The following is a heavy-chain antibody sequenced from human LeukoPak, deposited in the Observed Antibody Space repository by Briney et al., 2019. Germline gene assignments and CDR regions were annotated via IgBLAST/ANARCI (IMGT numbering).Heavy chain of an antibody. D-gene: IGHD5-18*01. J-gene: IGHJ4*02. CDR1: GFTFSSYW. CDR2: IKQDGSEK. CDR3: ARDLADTAMP. Sequence: HPGGSLRLSCVASGFTFSSYWMSWVRQAPGKGLEWVANIKQDGSEKYYVDSVKGRFTISRDNAKNSLYLQMNSLRAEDTAVYYCARDLADTAMPWGQGTLVTVSS. V-gene: IGHV3-7*01.